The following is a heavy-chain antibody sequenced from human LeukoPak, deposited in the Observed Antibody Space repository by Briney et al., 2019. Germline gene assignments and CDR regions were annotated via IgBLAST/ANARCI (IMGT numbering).Heavy chain of an antibody. D-gene: IGHD3-10*01. CDR2: IYYSGST. CDR3: ARHGRRMVRGTFDY. V-gene: IGHV4-39*01. CDR1: GGSISSSSYY. J-gene: IGHJ4*02. Sequence: PSETLSLTCTVSGGSISSSSYYWGWIRQPPGKGLEWIGSIYYSGSTYHNPSLKSRVTISVDTSKNQFSLKLSSVTAADTAVYYCARHGRRMVRGTFDYWGQGTLVTVSS.